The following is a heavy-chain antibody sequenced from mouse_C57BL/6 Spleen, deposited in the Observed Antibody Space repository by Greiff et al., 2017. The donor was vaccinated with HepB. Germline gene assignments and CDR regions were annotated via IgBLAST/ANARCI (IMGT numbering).Heavy chain of an antibody. CDR3: TRSSLLLRFFDY. Sequence: QVQLQHSGAELVRPGASVTLSCKASGYTFTDYEMHWVKQTPVHGLEWIGAIDPETGGTAYNQKFKGKAILTADKSSSTAYMELRSLTSEDSAVYYCTRSSLLLRFFDYWGQGTTLTVSS. CDR1: GYTFTDYE. V-gene: IGHV1-15*01. J-gene: IGHJ2*01. D-gene: IGHD1-1*01. CDR2: IDPETGGT.